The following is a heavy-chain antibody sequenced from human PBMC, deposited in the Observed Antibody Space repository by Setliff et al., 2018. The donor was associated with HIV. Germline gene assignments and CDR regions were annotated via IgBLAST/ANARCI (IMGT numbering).Heavy chain of an antibody. CDR2: ISVDGSGK. Sequence: GGSLRLSCTASGFTFSDSVMHWVRQPPGKGLEWVAAISVDGSGKSYADSVKGRFTISRDNSRNTLYLQMNSLRDEDTAVYYCAREGGSSGYCGYFDYWGQGTLVTVSS. CDR1: GFTFSDSV. J-gene: IGHJ4*02. V-gene: IGHV3-30*01. D-gene: IGHD3-22*01. CDR3: AREGGSSGYCGYFDY.